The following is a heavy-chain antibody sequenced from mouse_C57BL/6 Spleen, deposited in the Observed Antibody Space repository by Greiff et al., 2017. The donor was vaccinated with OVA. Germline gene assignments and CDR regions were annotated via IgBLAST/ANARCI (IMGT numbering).Heavy chain of an antibody. V-gene: IGHV3-6*01. CDR3: ARDHGNGAMDY. D-gene: IGHD2-1*01. CDR2: ISYDGSN. Sequence: EVKLMESGPGLVKPSQSLSLTCSVTGYSITSGYYWNWIRQFPGNQLEWMGYISYDGSNNYNPSLNNQISITSDTSKNQVFLKLNSVTTEDTATYYCARDHGNGAMDYWGQGTSVTVSA. J-gene: IGHJ4*01. CDR1: GYSITSGYY.